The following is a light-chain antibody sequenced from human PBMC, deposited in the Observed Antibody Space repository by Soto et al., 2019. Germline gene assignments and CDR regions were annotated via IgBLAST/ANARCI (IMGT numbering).Light chain of an antibody. J-gene: IGKJ2*01. CDR2: AAS. CDR1: QSITGY. CDR3: QQSQNIPYT. Sequence: DLPMTQSPSSLSASVGDRVMITCRASQSITGYLNWYQQKPGKAPKLLIYAASNLQSGVPSRFSGSGSGTDFTLTISSLQPEDFATYFCQQSQNIPYTFGQGTKLEIK. V-gene: IGKV1-39*01.